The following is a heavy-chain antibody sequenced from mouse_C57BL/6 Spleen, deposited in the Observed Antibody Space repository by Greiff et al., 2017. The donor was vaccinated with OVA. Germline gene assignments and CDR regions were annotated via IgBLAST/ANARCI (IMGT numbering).Heavy chain of an antibody. J-gene: IGHJ1*03. D-gene: IGHD1-1*01. CDR1: GYTFTDYN. CDR2: INPNNGGT. Sequence: EVQLQQSGPELVKPGASVKIPCKASGYTFTDYNMDWVKQSHGKSLEWIGDINPNNGGTIYNQKFKGKATLTVDKSSSTAYMELRSLTSEDTAVYDCARRGDYYGYWYFDVWGTGTTVTVSS. CDR3: ARRGDYYGYWYFDV. V-gene: IGHV1-18*01.